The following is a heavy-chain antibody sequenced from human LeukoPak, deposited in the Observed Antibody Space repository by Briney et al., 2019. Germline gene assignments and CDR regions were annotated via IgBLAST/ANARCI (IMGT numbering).Heavy chain of an antibody. CDR1: GFTFSSYA. V-gene: IGHV3-23*01. D-gene: IGHD6-13*01. CDR3: AKGRYSSSWYLGQYYFDY. J-gene: IGHJ4*02. CDR2: ISGSGGST. Sequence: GGSLRLSCAASGFTFSSYAMSWVRQAPGKGLEWVSAISGSGGSTYYADSVKGRFTISRDNSKNTLYLQMNSLRAKDTAVYYCAKGRYSSSWYLGQYYFDYWGQGTLVTVSS.